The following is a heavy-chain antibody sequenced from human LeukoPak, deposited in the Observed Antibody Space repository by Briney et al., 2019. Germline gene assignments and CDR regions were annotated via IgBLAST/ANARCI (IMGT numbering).Heavy chain of an antibody. D-gene: IGHD6-19*01. CDR3: ARGRPAVVDY. Sequence: SETLSLXCAAYGGSFSGYYWSWIRQPPGKGLEWIGEINHSGSTNYNPSLKSRVTISVDTSKNQFSLKLSSVTAADTAVYYCARGRPAVVDYWGQGTLVTVSS. J-gene: IGHJ4*02. CDR2: INHSGST. CDR1: GGSFSGYY. V-gene: IGHV4-34*01.